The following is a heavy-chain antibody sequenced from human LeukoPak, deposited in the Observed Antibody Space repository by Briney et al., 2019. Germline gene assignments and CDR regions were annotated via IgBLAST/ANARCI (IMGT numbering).Heavy chain of an antibody. CDR1: GFTFSSNY. CDR3: ARSNYYDSYYDY. D-gene: IGHD3-22*01. Sequence: GGSLRLSCAASGFTFSSNYMSWVRQAPGKGLEWVSVIYSGGSTYYADSVKGRFTISRDNSKNTLYLQMNSLRAEDTAVYYCARSNYYDSYYDYWGQGTLVTVSS. V-gene: IGHV3-53*01. CDR2: IYSGGST. J-gene: IGHJ4*02.